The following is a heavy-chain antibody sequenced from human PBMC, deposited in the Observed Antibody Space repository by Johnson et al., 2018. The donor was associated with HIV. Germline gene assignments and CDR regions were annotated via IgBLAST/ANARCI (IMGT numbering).Heavy chain of an antibody. Sequence: VQLGECGGGVVRPGGSLRLSCAVSGFTFSNAWMTWVRQAPGKGLEWVGRIKSKTDGGTADHAPPVTGIFTISRDNSKHTLYLQMNSLRAEDTCVYYCAKGNYYDSSGYYGSTHAFDIWGQGTMVTVSS. CDR3: AKGNYYDSSGYYGSTHAFDI. CDR2: IKSKTDGGTA. D-gene: IGHD3-22*01. J-gene: IGHJ3*02. V-gene: IGHV3-15*01. CDR1: GFTFSNAW.